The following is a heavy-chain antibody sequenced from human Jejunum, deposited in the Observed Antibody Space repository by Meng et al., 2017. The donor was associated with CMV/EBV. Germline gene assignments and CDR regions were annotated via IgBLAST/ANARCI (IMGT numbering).Heavy chain of an antibody. J-gene: IGHJ4*01. CDR1: GYNVNACW. CDR3: ARYRGFLDFDN. D-gene: IGHD3-3*01. Sequence: CQASGYNVNACWIAWVRQRTGKGLEWMGIIFPGDADTRYSPSFEGKVTISADKSTNTAYLQWNSLQASDTGIYYCARYRGFLDFDNWGHGTLVTVSS. V-gene: IGHV5-51*01. CDR2: IFPGDADT.